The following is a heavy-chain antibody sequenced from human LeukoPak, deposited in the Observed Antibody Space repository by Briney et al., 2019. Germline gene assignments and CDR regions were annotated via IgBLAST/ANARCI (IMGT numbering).Heavy chain of an antibody. CDR2: IYYSGST. V-gene: IGHV4-59*01. Sequence: SETLSLTCTVSGGSITSYYWSWIRQPPGKGLECIGYIYYSGSTYYNPSLKSRVTISVVTSKNQFSLKLSSVTAADTAVYYCARVRRDGYNSPDYWGQGTLVTVSS. CDR1: GGSITSYY. CDR3: ARVRRDGYNSPDY. D-gene: IGHD5-24*01. J-gene: IGHJ4*02.